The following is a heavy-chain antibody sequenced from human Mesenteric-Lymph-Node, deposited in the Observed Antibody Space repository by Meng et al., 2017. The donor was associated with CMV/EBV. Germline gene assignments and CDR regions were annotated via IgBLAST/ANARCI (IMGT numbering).Heavy chain of an antibody. V-gene: IGHV3-49*04. CDR1: GFTFGDYA. CDR2: IRSKAYGGTT. Sequence: GGSLRLSCTASGFTFGDYAMSWVRQAPGKGLEWVGFIRSKAYGGTTEYAASVKGRFTISRDDSKSIAYLQMNSLKTEDTAVYYCTRDSGAFDIWGQGTMVTVS. J-gene: IGHJ3*02. CDR3: TRDSGAFDI.